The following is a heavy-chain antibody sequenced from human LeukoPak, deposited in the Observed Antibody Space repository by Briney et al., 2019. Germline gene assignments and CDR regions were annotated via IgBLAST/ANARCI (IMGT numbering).Heavy chain of an antibody. CDR1: GVSISSGGYS. CDR2: IYHSGST. CDR3: ARSAYCGGDCYADAFDI. V-gene: IGHV4-30-2*01. J-gene: IGHJ3*02. Sequence: SEALSLTCAVSGVSISSGGYSWSWIRQPPGKGLEWIGYIYHSGSTYYNPSLKSRVTISVDRSKNQFSLKLSSVTAADTAVYYCARSAYCGGDCYADAFDIWGQGTMVTVSS. D-gene: IGHD2-21*02.